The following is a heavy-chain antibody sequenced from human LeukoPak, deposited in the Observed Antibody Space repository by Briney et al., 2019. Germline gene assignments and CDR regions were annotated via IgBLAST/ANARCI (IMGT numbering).Heavy chain of an antibody. V-gene: IGHV4-34*01. CDR1: GVSFNDYY. CDR3: TRMTAGHDY. CDR2: INHGGYT. J-gene: IGHJ4*02. Sequence: SETLSLTCAVSGVSFNDYYWSWVRQTPGKGLEWIGEINHGGYTNDSPSLKSRVTLSIDTSRKQFSLDLRSVTVADTGIYYCTRMTAGHDYWGQGTLVTVSS. D-gene: IGHD2-21*02.